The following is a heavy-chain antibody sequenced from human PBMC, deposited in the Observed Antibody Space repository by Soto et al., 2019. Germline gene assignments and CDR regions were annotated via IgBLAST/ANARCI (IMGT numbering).Heavy chain of an antibody. CDR3: ARTQTGPTRGSFDM. CDR2: VYYRGST. CDR1: GGSISSSTDY. V-gene: IGHV4-39*01. Sequence: QLQLQESGPGLVKPSETLSLTCTVSGGSISSSTDYWDWIRQPPGKGLEWIGSVYYRGSTYYNPSLTSRVTISVDTSKQQFSLRLSSVTAPDTAVYYCARTQTGPTRGSFDMWGQGTLVTVSS. D-gene: IGHD1-26*01. J-gene: IGHJ3*02.